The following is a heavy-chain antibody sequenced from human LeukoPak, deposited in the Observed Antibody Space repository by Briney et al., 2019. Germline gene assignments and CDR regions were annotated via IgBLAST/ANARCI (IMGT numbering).Heavy chain of an antibody. V-gene: IGHV3-64*01. J-gene: IGHJ3*02. D-gene: IGHD6-19*01. CDR3: AREWSVAGAFDI. CDR1: GFTFSSYA. Sequence: PGGSLRLSCAASGFTFSSYAMHWVRQAPGKGLEHVSAISSNGGSTYYANSVKGRFTISRDNSKNTLYLQMGSLRAEDMAVYYCAREWSVAGAFDIWGQGTMVTVSS. CDR2: ISSNGGST.